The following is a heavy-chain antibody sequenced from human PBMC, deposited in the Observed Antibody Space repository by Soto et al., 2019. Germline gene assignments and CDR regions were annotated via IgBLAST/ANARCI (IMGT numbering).Heavy chain of an antibody. Sequence: EVQLLQSGGGLVQPGGSLRLSCEASGVTFIHHAMTWVRQAPGKGLAWVSSISESGDTTYYADSVKGRFTISRDNPKNTVLLQMNSLRDDDTAVYYCVPVSSGAGGEDRWGQGTLVTVSS. CDR3: VPVSSGAGGEDR. CDR1: GVTFIHHA. J-gene: IGHJ5*02. CDR2: ISESGDTT. D-gene: IGHD3-10*01. V-gene: IGHV3-23*01.